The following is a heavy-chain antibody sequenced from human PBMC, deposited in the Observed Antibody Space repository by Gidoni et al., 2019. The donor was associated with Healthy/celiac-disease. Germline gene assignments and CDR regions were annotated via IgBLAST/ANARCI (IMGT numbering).Heavy chain of an antibody. V-gene: IGHV3-7*03. Sequence: EVQLVESGGGLVQPGGSLRLSCAASGFTFSSYWMSWVRQAPGKGLEWVANIKQDGSEKYYVDSLKGRVTISRDNAKNSLYLQMNGLRAEDTAVYYCARGGFLEWLLDYWGQGTLVTVSS. J-gene: IGHJ4*02. CDR1: GFTFSSYW. CDR3: ARGGFLEWLLDY. D-gene: IGHD3-3*01. CDR2: IKQDGSEK.